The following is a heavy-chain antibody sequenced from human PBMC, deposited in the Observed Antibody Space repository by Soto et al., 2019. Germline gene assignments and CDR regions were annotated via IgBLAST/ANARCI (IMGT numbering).Heavy chain of an antibody. D-gene: IGHD3-16*01. CDR2: INSRGDNT. J-gene: IGHJ4*02. CDR3: GNGLENHYNYDY. V-gene: IGHV3-23*01. CDR1: GFTFSNHV. Sequence: EVQLLESGGGLVQPGGSLRLSCAASGFTFSNHVMSWLRQAPGKGPEWVSSINSRGDNTYYAGSVRGRFTISRDNSKSTLYLQMNSLRAEDTAVYYCGNGLENHYNYDYWGQGTLVTVSS.